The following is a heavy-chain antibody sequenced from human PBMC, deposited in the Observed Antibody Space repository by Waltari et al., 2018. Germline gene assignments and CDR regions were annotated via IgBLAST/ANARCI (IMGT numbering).Heavy chain of an antibody. CDR3: ARHPVYWDQGHNYGLDV. Sequence: EVQLVQSGAEVKKPGESLRISCKGSGYNFTTYWISWVGQMPGKGLEWMGRMYANDSYNNYSPSCQGHVTIAGDKSINTAYLQWSRLRASDTAIYYCARHPVYWDQGHNYGLDVWGQGTTVTVSS. CDR1: GYNFTTYW. D-gene: IGHD1-26*01. CDR2: MYANDSYN. V-gene: IGHV5-10-1*03. J-gene: IGHJ6*02.